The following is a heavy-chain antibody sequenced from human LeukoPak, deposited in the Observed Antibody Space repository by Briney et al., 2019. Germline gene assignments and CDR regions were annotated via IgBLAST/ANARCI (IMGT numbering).Heavy chain of an antibody. D-gene: IGHD5-18*01. V-gene: IGHV1-18*01. J-gene: IGHJ5*02. Sequence: GASVKVSCKASGYTFTSYGISWVRQAPGQGLEWMGWISAYNGNTNYAQKLQGRVTMTRDTSTSTVYMELSSLRSEDTAVYYCARDTGGYSYGRAGWFDPWGQGTLVTVSS. CDR2: ISAYNGNT. CDR3: ARDTGGYSYGRAGWFDP. CDR1: GYTFTSYG.